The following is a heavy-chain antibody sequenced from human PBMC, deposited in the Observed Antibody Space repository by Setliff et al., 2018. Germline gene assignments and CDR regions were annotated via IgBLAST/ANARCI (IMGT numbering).Heavy chain of an antibody. D-gene: IGHD1-26*01. CDR2: MNPNNGNT. V-gene: IGHV1-8*02. J-gene: IGHJ4*02. CDR3: ARDGIVGATYPDFDY. Sequence: ASVKVSCKASGYTFINYEINWVRQATGQGLEWMGGMNPNNGNTGYAQKFQGRVTMTRNTSISTAYMELSSLRSEDTAVYYCARDGIVGATYPDFDYWGQGTLVTVSS. CDR1: GYTFINYE.